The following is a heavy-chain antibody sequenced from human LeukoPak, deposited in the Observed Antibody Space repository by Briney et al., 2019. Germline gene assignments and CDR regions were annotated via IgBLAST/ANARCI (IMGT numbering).Heavy chain of an antibody. CDR1: EFTFSSYS. V-gene: IGHV3-48*01. J-gene: IGHJ4*02. D-gene: IGHD5-18*01. CDR2: ITNSGNSK. Sequence: SGGSLRLSCAASEFTFSSYSMNWVRQAPGKGLEWVSYITNSGNSKSYADSVKGRFTISRDNTKNSLYLQMNSLRAEDTAVYYCAKCRGYSYGYDFDYWGQGTLVTVSS. CDR3: AKCRGYSYGYDFDY.